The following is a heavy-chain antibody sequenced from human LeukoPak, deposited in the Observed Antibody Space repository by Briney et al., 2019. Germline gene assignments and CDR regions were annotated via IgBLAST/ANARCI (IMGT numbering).Heavy chain of an antibody. V-gene: IGHV3-30*02. D-gene: IGHD6-19*01. CDR1: GFTFGSYG. J-gene: IGHJ6*02. CDR3: AKGPSSGWYLYYYYYGMDV. CDR2: IRYDGSNK. Sequence: GGSLRLSCAASGFTFGSYGMHWVRQAPGKGLEWVAFIRYDGSNKYYADSVKGRFTISRDNSKSTLYLQMNSLRAEDTAVYYCAKGPSSGWYLYYYYYGMDVWGQGTTATVSS.